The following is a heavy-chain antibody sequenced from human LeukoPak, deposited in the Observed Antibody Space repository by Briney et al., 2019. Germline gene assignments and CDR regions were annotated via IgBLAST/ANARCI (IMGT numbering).Heavy chain of an antibody. CDR3: AGVRWLPSEADAFDI. Sequence: GGSLRLSCAASGFTFSSDYMSWVRQAPGKGLEWVSLIYAGGSTYYADSVKGRFTISRDNSKNTLYLQMNSLRAEDTAVYYCAGVRWLPSEADAFDIWGQGTMVTVSS. V-gene: IGHV3-53*01. J-gene: IGHJ3*02. CDR1: GFTFSSDY. D-gene: IGHD5-24*01. CDR2: IYAGGST.